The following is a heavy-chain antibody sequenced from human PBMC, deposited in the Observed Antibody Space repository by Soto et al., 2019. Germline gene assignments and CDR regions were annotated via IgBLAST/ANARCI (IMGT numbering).Heavy chain of an antibody. CDR1: GFTFSNAW. CDR2: IKSKTDGGTT. V-gene: IGHV3-15*07. Sequence: GGSLRLSCAASGFTFSNAWMNWVRQAPGKGLEWVGRIKSKTDGGTTDYAATGKGRFTISKDDSKNTLYLQMNSLKTEDTAVYYCTTVVVVITQLDYWGQGTLVTVSS. D-gene: IGHD3-22*01. CDR3: TTVVVVITQLDY. J-gene: IGHJ4*02.